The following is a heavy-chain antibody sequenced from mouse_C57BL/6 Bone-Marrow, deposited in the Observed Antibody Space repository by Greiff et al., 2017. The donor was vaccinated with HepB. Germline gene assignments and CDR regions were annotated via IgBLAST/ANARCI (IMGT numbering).Heavy chain of an antibody. D-gene: IGHD1-2*01. Sequence: EVKLVESGAELVRPGSSVKMSCETSGYTFTSYGINWVKQRPGQGLEWIGYIYLGNGYTAYNEKFKGKATLTSDTSSSTAYMQLSSLTSEDSAIYFCAREGITTAGYFEVWGTGTTVTVSS. CDR1: GYTFTSYG. CDR3: AREGITTAGYFEV. CDR2: IYLGNGYT. V-gene: IGHV1-58*01. J-gene: IGHJ1*03.